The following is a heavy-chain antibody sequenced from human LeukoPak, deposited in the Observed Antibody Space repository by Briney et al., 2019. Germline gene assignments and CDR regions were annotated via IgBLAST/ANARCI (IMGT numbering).Heavy chain of an antibody. J-gene: IGHJ3*02. Sequence: GRSLRLSCAASGFSFSSYGMHWVRQAPGKGLEWVAVIWSDGRNKFYADSVKGRFTVSRDNSKNTLFLQMSSLRADDTALYYCAREVTNDAFDIWGQGTMVAVSS. CDR1: GFSFSSYG. D-gene: IGHD4-17*01. CDR2: IWSDGRNK. V-gene: IGHV3-33*01. CDR3: AREVTNDAFDI.